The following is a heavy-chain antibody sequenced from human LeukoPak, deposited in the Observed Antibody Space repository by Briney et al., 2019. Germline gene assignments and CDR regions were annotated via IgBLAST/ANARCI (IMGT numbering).Heavy chain of an antibody. Sequence: PGQSLRLSCAASGFTFSSYWMSWVRQAPGKGLEWVSNIKQDGSEKYYVVSVKGRFTISRDNAKNSLYLQMNSLRAEDTAGYYCAWTHALDYWGQGTLVTVSS. D-gene: IGHD3/OR15-3a*01. J-gene: IGHJ4*02. V-gene: IGHV3-7*01. CDR1: GFTFSSYW. CDR3: AWTHALDY. CDR2: IKQDGSEK.